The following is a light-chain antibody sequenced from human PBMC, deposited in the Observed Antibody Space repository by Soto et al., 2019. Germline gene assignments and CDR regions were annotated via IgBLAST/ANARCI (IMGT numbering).Light chain of an antibody. Sequence: EIVLTQSPATLTSYPRDRVTLACRASQYINTRLPWSQHRPGQAPSLIIYQTSIRAAGIPARFSASGSGTDFTLTISDVQPEYFALYYCHQRQSWPRTFGQGTKVDI. CDR1: QYINTR. V-gene: IGKV3-11*01. CDR3: HQRQSWPRT. J-gene: IGKJ1*01. CDR2: QTS.